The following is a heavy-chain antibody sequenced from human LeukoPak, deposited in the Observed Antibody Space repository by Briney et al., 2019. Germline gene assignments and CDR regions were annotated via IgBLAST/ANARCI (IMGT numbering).Heavy chain of an antibody. V-gene: IGHV1-18*01. D-gene: IGHD3-10*01. Sequence: ASVKVSCKASGYTFTSYGISWVRQAPGQGLEWMEWISAYNGNTNYAQKLQGRVTMTTDTSTSTAYMELRSLRSDDTAVYYCARGGVYGSGSYVRPWFDPWGQGTLVTVSS. J-gene: IGHJ5*02. CDR1: GYTFTSYG. CDR3: ARGGVYGSGSYVRPWFDP. CDR2: ISAYNGNT.